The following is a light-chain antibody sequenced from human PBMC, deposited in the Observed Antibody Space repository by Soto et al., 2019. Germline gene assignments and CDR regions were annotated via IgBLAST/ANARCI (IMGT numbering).Light chain of an antibody. J-gene: IGKJ3*01. CDR3: KQYHTTQFT. Sequence: DIVITLYPDSLGMSLGDRANIICNPSQNIVYKSKNKNYLARYQQKPGQPHKMIIYWEYTRESGVNDRFSGSGSGTDFTLTIKGMQAEDVAVYFCKQYHTTQFTFGPGKQLDI. V-gene: IGKV4-1*01. CDR2: WEY. CDR1: QNIVYKSKNKNY.